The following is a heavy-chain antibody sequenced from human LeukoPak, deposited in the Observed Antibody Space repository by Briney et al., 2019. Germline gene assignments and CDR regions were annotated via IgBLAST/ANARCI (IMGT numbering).Heavy chain of an antibody. D-gene: IGHD6-13*01. V-gene: IGHV3-23*01. CDR2: LSASGGAT. CDR1: GFTFSNYA. Sequence: GGSLRLSCAASGFTFSNYAMSWVRQAPGKGLEWVSILSASGGATYYADSVKGRFTISRDNSKNTLYLQMNSLRAEDTAVYYCAKEARGGYSSSWYDYWGQGTLVTVSS. J-gene: IGHJ4*02. CDR3: AKEARGGYSSSWYDY.